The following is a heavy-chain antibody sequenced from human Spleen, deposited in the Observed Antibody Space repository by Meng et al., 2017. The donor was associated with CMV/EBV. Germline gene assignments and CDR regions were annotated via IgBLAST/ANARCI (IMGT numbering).Heavy chain of an antibody. J-gene: IGHJ6*02. CDR2: IRYDGSNK. D-gene: IGHD2-2*02. CDR3: ARDREYCSGTSCYSFYYYGMDV. V-gene: IGHV3-30*02. Sequence: GESLKISCVASGFTFSSYGMHWVRQAPGKGLEWVAFIRYDGSNKYYADSVKGRFTISRDNSKNTLYLQMNSLRAEDTAVYYCARDREYCSGTSCYSFYYYGMDVWGQGTTVTVSS. CDR1: GFTFSSYG.